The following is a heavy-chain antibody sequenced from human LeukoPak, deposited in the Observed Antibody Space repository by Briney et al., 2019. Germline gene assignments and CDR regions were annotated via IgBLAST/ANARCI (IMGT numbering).Heavy chain of an antibody. CDR1: GFTFSSYG. CDR2: ISGSGGST. V-gene: IGHV3-23*01. CDR3: AKGPPDHWYYDSSGHDY. J-gene: IGHJ4*02. Sequence: PGGSLRLSCAASGFTFSSYGMSWVRQAPGKGLEWVSAISGSGGSTYYADSVKGRFAISRDNSKNTLYLQMNSLRAEDTAVYYCAKGPPDHWYYDSSGHDYWGQGTLVTVSS. D-gene: IGHD3-22*01.